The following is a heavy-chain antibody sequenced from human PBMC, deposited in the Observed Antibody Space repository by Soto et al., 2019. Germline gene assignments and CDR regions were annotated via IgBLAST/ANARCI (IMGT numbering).Heavy chain of an antibody. D-gene: IGHD2-15*01. V-gene: IGHV4-61*01. CDR2: IYNSGST. CDR1: GGSVTSGSYY. Sequence: SETLSLTCTVSGGSVTSGSYYWSWIRQPPGKGLEWIGYIYNSGSTNYNPSLKSRVTISVDTSKNQISLKLSSVTAADTAVYYCARLLRHNYYGMDVWGQGTTVTVSS. J-gene: IGHJ6*02. CDR3: ARLLRHNYYGMDV.